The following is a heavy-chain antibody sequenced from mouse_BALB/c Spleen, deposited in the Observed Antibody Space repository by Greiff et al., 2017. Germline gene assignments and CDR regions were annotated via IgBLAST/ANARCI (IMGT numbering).Heavy chain of an antibody. D-gene: IGHD1-1*01. CDR1: GYTFTDYA. J-gene: IGHJ4*01. CDR3: ARSVRGSYAMDY. Sequence: QVQLQQSGAELVRPGVSVKISCKGSGYTFTDYAMHWVKQSHAKSLEWIGVISTYYGDASYNQKFKGKATMTVDKSSSTAYMELARLTSEDSAIYYCARSVRGSYAMDYWGQGTSVTVSS. CDR2: ISTYYGDA. V-gene: IGHV1S137*01.